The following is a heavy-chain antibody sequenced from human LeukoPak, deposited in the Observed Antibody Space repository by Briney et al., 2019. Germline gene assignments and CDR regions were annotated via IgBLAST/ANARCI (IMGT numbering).Heavy chain of an antibody. CDR1: GYTFTTYD. D-gene: IGHD1-14*01. J-gene: IGHJ4*02. CDR3: ARGPPEHPQGY. Sequence: ASVKVSCKASGYTFTTYDINWVRQATRQGLERMGWMNPNSGNTDYAQKFQGRATMTRNTSITTAFMELNNLRSEDTAVYYCARGPPEHPQGYWGQGTLVTVSS. V-gene: IGHV1-8*01. CDR2: MNPNSGNT.